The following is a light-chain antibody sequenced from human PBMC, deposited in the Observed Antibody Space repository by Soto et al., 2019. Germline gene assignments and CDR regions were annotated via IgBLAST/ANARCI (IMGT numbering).Light chain of an antibody. CDR2: DAS. CDR3: QQFISSSLT. Sequence: AIQLTQSPSSLSASVGDRVTITCRASQGISRALAWYQQKPGKAPNLLISDASSLESGVPSRFSGSGSGTDFTLIISSLQPEDFATYYCQQFISSSLTCGGGTKVEIK. V-gene: IGKV1-13*02. CDR1: QGISRA. J-gene: IGKJ4*01.